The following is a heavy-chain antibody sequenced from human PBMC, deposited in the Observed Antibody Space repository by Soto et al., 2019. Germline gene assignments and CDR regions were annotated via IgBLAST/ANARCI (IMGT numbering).Heavy chain of an antibody. V-gene: IGHV1-18*01. CDR1: GYTFTSYC. D-gene: IGHD3-22*01. Sequence: EASVKVSCKASGYTFTSYCISWVREAPGQGLEWMGWISAYNGNTNYAQKLQGRVTMTTDTSTSTAYMELRSLRSDDTAVYYCARDYYDSSGYVNWFDPWGQGTLVTVSS. CDR2: ISAYNGNT. J-gene: IGHJ5*02. CDR3: ARDYYDSSGYVNWFDP.